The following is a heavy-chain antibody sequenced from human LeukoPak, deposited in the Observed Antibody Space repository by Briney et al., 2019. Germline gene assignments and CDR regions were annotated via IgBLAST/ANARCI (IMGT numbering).Heavy chain of an antibody. V-gene: IGHV1-69*15. D-gene: IGHD4-17*01. CDR1: GGTFSSYA. Sequence: SVKVSCKASGGTFSSYAISWVRQAPGQGLEWMGRIIPIFGTANYAQKFQGRVTITADESTSTAYMELSSLRSEDTAVYYCARAAMTTVTWSWFDPWGQGTLVTVSS. J-gene: IGHJ5*02. CDR3: ARAAMTTVTWSWFDP. CDR2: IIPIFGTA.